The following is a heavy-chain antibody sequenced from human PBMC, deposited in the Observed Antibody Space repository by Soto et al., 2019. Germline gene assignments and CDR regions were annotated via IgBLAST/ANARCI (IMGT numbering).Heavy chain of an antibody. CDR1: GFTFSSYG. J-gene: IGHJ4*02. V-gene: IGHV3-33*01. Sequence: QVQLVESGGGVVQPGRSLRLSCAASGFTFSSYGMQWCSQAPGKGLEWVAVIWYDGSNKYYADSVKGRFTISRDNSKNTLYLQMNSLRAEDTAVYYCARDADSSGWYVDYWGQGTLVTVSS. CDR2: IWYDGSNK. CDR3: ARDADSSGWYVDY. D-gene: IGHD6-19*01.